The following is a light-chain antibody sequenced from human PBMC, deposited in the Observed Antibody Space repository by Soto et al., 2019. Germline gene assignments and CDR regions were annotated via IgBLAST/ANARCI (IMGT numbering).Light chain of an antibody. V-gene: IGKV1-5*01. CDR1: QSISSW. CDR2: DAS. CDR3: QQYNSYSWT. Sequence: DIQMTQSPSTLSASVGDRVTITCRASQSISSWLAWYQQKTGKAPKLLIYDASSLESGVPSRFSGSGSGTEFTLTISSLQPDDFATYYCQQYNSYSWTFGQGTKVEL. J-gene: IGKJ1*01.